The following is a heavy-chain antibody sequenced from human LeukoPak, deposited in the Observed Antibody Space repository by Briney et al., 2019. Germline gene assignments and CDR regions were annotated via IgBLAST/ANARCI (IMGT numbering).Heavy chain of an antibody. Sequence: ASVKVSCKAAGYTFTNYWIQWVLQAPGQGLEWVSLINPNDGSTTYTHKFQGRVTMTRDTSTNTAYLDLSSLTSEDTAVYYCARAPRNSSTMLDYWGQGTLVTVSS. CDR2: INPNDGST. J-gene: IGHJ4*02. CDR3: ARAPRNSSTMLDY. V-gene: IGHV1-46*01. CDR1: GYTFTNYW. D-gene: IGHD6-13*01.